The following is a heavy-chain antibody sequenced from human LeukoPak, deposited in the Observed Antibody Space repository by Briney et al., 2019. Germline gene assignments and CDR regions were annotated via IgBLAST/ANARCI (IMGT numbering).Heavy chain of an antibody. J-gene: IGHJ4*02. D-gene: IGHD3-16*01. V-gene: IGHV4-34*01. CDR1: GGSLSGYY. Sequence: PSETLSLTCAVYGGSLSGYYWSWIRQPPGKGLGWLGEINHSGSTNYNPSLKSRVTISVDTSKNQFSLKLSSVTAADTAVYYCARRARRYDYVWGSYKNWGQGTLVTVSS. CDR2: INHSGST. CDR3: ARRARRYDYVWGSYKN.